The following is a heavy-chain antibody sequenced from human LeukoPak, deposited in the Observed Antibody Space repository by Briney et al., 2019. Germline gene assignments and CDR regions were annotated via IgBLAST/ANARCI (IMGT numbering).Heavy chain of an antibody. CDR3: ARHIPMAAPYFDY. D-gene: IGHD6-25*01. J-gene: IGHJ4*02. CDR2: IIPILGIA. CDR1: GGTFSSYA. Sequence: SVKVSCKASGGTFSSYAISWVRQAPGQGLEWMGRIIPILGIANYAQKFQGRVTITADKSTSTTYMELSSLRSEDTAVYYCARHIPMAAPYFDYWGQGTLVTVSS. V-gene: IGHV1-69*04.